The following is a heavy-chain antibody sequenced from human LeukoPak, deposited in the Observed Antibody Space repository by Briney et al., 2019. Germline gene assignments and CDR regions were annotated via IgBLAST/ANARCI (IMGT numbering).Heavy chain of an antibody. V-gene: IGHV3-30*02. CDR1: GFTFSSHG. D-gene: IGHD3-3*01. CDR2: IRYDGSNE. CDR3: VRDNDFWSGYYSPTRGYFDY. Sequence: PGGSLRLSCAASGFTFSSHGMHWVRQAPGKGLEWVSFIRYDGSNEYYGDSVKGRFTISRDNSKNTLYMQMNSLRGEDTAAYYCVRDNDFWSGYYSPTRGYFDYWGQGTLVTVSS. J-gene: IGHJ4*02.